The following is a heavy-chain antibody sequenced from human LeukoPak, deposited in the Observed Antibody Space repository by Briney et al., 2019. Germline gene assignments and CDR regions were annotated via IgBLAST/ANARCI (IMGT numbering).Heavy chain of an antibody. CDR1: GGTFTNYA. V-gene: IGHV1-69*06. CDR3: ARDNDSRVPPHFDY. Sequence: SVNLSCKASGGTFTNYAISWVRHAPGQGLEWMGGSIPIIGTANYAQNFPCRVTITADKSTRTAYMELSSLRAEDTAVYYCARDNDSRVPPHFDYWGQGTLVTVSS. CDR2: SIPIIGTA. J-gene: IGHJ4*02. D-gene: IGHD3-16*01.